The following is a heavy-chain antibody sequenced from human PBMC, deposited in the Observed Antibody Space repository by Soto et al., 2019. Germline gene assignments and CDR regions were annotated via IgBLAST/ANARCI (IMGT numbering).Heavy chain of an antibody. V-gene: IGHV1-46*01. Sequence: QVQLVQSGAEVKKPGASVKVSCKASGYTFTSYYMHWVRQAPGQGLEWMGIINPSSGSTNYAQKFQGRVTMTRDTSTSTVYMEMSSLRSEDTAVYYCARRDYGDSDYWGQGTLVTVSS. D-gene: IGHD3-16*01. CDR1: GYTFTSYY. CDR2: INPSSGST. CDR3: ARRDYGDSDY. J-gene: IGHJ4*02.